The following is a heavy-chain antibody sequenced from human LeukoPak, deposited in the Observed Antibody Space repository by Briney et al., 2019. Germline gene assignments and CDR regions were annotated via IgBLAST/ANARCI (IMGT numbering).Heavy chain of an antibody. Sequence: GGSLRLSCAASGFTFSSYEMNWVRQAPGKGLEWVSYISSSGRIIYYADSVKGRFAISRDNAKNSLYLQMNSLRAEDTAVYYCARDYRFYGDYWGQGTLVTVSS. CDR3: ARDYRFYGDY. CDR2: ISSSGRII. J-gene: IGHJ4*02. CDR1: GFTFSSYE. V-gene: IGHV3-48*03. D-gene: IGHD3-3*01.